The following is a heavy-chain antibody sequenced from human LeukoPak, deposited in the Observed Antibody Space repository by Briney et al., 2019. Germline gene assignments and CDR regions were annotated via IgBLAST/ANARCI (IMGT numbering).Heavy chain of an antibody. Sequence: GGSLRLSCAASGFTFSSYAMGWVRQAPGKGLEWVSAISAGSSTYYADSVKGRSTISRDNSKNTLYLQMNSLRAEDTAVYYCAKGGSTSPNGINDYWGQGTLVTVSS. CDR3: AKGGSTSPNGINDY. J-gene: IGHJ4*02. V-gene: IGHV3-23*01. D-gene: IGHD2-2*01. CDR2: ISAGSST. CDR1: GFTFSSYA.